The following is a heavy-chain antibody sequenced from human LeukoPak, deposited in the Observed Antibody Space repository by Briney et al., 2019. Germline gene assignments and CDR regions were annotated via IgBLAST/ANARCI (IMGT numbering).Heavy chain of an antibody. Sequence: GGSLRLSCVASGFTFSSYAMSWVRQAPGKGLEWVSTISNSGNTTYYADSVKGRFTFSRDNSKNTLFLQMNSLRAEDTAVYYCAKISSSGPFYYFDYWGQGTLVTVSS. V-gene: IGHV3-23*01. J-gene: IGHJ4*02. CDR2: ISNSGNTT. CDR1: GFTFSSYA. CDR3: AKISSSGPFYYFDY. D-gene: IGHD6-6*01.